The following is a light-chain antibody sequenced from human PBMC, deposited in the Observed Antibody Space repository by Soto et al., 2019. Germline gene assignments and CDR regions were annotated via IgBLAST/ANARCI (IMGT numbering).Light chain of an antibody. Sequence: QLTPSPSSLSASVGDRVTITCRASQGISSYLAWDQQKPGKARKLLIYSAPTLQSGDPSRFNGSGSGTDFTLTISNLQPEDFATYYCQQLNSYPLITFGQGTRLEIK. J-gene: IGKJ5*01. CDR1: QGISSY. V-gene: IGKV1-9*01. CDR3: QQLNSYPLIT. CDR2: SAP.